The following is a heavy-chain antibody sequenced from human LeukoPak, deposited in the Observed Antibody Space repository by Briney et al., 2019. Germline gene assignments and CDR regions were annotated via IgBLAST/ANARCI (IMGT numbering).Heavy chain of an antibody. V-gene: IGHV4-30-2*05. Sequence: SETLSLTCTVSGGSISSGGYYWSWIRQPPGKGLEWIGYIYHSGSTYYNPSLKSRVTISVDTSKNQFSLKLSSVTAADTAVYYCARGSSSWYSSRIDYWGQGTLVTVSS. CDR1: GGSISSGGYY. J-gene: IGHJ4*01. CDR2: IYHSGST. CDR3: ARGSSSWYSSRIDY. D-gene: IGHD2-2*01.